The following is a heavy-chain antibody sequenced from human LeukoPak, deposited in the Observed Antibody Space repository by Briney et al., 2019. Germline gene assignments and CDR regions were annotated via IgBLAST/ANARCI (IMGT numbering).Heavy chain of an antibody. CDR3: ARLPYYDFWSGPFDP. J-gene: IGHJ5*02. Sequence: SETLSLTCTVSGGSISSYYWSWIRQPPGKGLEWIGYIYYSGSTNYNPSLKSRVTISVDTSKNQFSLKLSSVTAADTAVYYCARLPYYDFWSGPFDPWGQGTLVTVSS. V-gene: IGHV4-59*01. D-gene: IGHD3-3*01. CDR2: IYYSGST. CDR1: GGSISSYY.